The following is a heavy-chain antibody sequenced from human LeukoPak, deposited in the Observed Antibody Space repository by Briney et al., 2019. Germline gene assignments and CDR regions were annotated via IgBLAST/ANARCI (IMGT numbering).Heavy chain of an antibody. D-gene: IGHD4-23*01. CDR3: ARDAGYGGNSDY. CDR1: GFTFNMYW. CDR2: INKDGSDK. J-gene: IGHJ4*02. V-gene: IGHV3-7*01. Sequence: SGGSLRLSCAASGFTFNMYWMTWVCPAPGKGLESVAYINKDGSDKYYVDSVKGRFTVSRDNAKNSLYLQMNSLRAEDTAVYYCARDAGYGGNSDYWGQGTLVTVSS.